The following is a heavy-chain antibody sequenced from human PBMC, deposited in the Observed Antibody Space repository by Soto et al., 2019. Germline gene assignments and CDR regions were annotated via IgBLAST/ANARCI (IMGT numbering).Heavy chain of an antibody. J-gene: IGHJ5*02. CDR3: ARDRRGSSIAARRGVAWFDP. D-gene: IGHD6-6*01. Sequence: QVQLVESGGGLVKPGGSLRLSCAASGFTFSDYYMSWIRQAPGKGLEWVSYISSSGSTIYYADSVKGRFTISRDNANNSLYLQMNSLRAEDTAVYYCARDRRGSSIAARRGVAWFDPWGQGTLVTVSS. CDR2: ISSSGSTI. V-gene: IGHV3-11*01. CDR1: GFTFSDYY.